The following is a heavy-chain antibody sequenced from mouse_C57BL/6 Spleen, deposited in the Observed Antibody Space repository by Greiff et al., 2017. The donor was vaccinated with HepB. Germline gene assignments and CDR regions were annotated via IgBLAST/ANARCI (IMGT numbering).Heavy chain of an antibody. D-gene: IGHD1-1*01. Sequence: VQLQQSGPELVKPGASVTISCKASGYAFSSSWMNWVKQRPGKGLEWIGRIYPGDGDTNYNGKFKGKATLTADKSSSTAYMQLSSLTSEDSAVYFCAREENYGSSDWYFDVWGTGTTVTVSS. J-gene: IGHJ1*03. CDR2: IYPGDGDT. CDR3: AREENYGSSDWYFDV. CDR1: GYAFSSSW. V-gene: IGHV1-82*01.